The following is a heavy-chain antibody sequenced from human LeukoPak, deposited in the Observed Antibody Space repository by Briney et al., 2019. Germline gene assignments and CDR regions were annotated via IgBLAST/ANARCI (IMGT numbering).Heavy chain of an antibody. J-gene: IGHJ4*02. CDR1: GGSFSGYY. Sequence: SETLSLTCAVYGGSFSGYYWSWIRQPPGKGLEWIGEINHSGGTSYNPSLKSRVTMSVDTSKNQFSLKLSSVTAADTAVYYCASIDSWSDYWGQGTLVTVSS. CDR3: ASIDSWSDY. CDR2: INHSGGT. D-gene: IGHD3-3*01. V-gene: IGHV4-34*01.